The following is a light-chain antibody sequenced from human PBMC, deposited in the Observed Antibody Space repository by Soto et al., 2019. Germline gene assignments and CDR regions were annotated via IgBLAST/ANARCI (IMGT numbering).Light chain of an antibody. CDR1: YTISGY. J-gene: IGKJ5*01. CDR2: ATF. Sequence: DVQMTHSPASLSASVGDRVSITCRTSYTISGYLNWWQQKPGKAPNLLIYATFKLQSGVPSRFSGSASGAEFTLTITNVQPEDFATYYCQQSYSSPVTFGPGTRLEIK. CDR3: QQSYSSPVT. V-gene: IGKV1-39*01.